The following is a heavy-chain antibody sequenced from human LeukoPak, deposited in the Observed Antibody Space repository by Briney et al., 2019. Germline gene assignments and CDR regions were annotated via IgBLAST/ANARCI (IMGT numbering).Heavy chain of an antibody. CDR2: ISGSGGST. V-gene: IGHV3-23*01. Sequence: GGTLRLSCVASGFTFSTYGMSWVRQAPGKGLEWVSAISGSGGSTYYADSVKGRFTISRDNSKNTLYLQMNSLRAEDTAVYYCATQTPPYITMVRGVIELDYWGQGTLVTVSS. J-gene: IGHJ4*02. D-gene: IGHD3-10*01. CDR3: ATQTPPYITMVRGVIELDY. CDR1: GFTFSTYG.